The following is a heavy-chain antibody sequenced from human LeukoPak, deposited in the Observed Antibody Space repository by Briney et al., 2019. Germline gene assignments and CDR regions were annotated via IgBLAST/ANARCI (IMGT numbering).Heavy chain of an antibody. V-gene: IGHV3-11*01. CDR2: ISSSGSTI. Sequence: GGSLRLSCAASGFTFSDYYMSWIRQAPGKGLEWVSYISSSGSTIYYADSVKGRFTISRDNSKNTLYLQMNSLRAEDTAVYYCAKALNYYDSSGYSGWGQGTLVTVSS. CDR3: AKALNYYDSSGYSG. J-gene: IGHJ4*02. CDR1: GFTFSDYY. D-gene: IGHD3-22*01.